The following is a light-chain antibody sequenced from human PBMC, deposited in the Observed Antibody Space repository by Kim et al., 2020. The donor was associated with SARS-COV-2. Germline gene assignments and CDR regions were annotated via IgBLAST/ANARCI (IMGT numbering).Light chain of an antibody. CDR1: SLRIFY. CDR2: GKN. CDR3: NSRDSSGNHLV. V-gene: IGLV3-19*01. Sequence: ALGQTVSLTFQGDSLRIFYASLYQQKPGQAPVLVLYGKNNRPSGIPDRFSGSRSGNTASLTITGAQAEDEAYYYCNSRDSSGNHLVFGGGTKLTVL. J-gene: IGLJ3*02.